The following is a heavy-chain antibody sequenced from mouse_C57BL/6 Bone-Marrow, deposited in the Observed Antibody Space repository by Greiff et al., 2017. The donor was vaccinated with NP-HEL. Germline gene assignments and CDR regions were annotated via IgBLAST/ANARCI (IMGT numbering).Heavy chain of an antibody. J-gene: IGHJ3*01. CDR3: TTGGGYDYDDAY. D-gene: IGHD2-4*01. V-gene: IGHV14-4*01. Sequence: EVQLQQSGAELVRPGASVKLSCTASGFNIKDDYMHWVKQRPEQGLEWIGWIDPENGDTEYASKFQGKATITADTSSNTAYLQLSSLTSEDTAVYYCTTGGGYDYDDAYWGQGTLVTVSA. CDR2: IDPENGDT. CDR1: GFNIKDDY.